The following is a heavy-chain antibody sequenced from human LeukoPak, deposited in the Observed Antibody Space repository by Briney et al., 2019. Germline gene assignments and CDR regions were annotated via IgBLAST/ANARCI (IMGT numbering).Heavy chain of an antibody. CDR2: ISSSGSTK. V-gene: IGHV3-48*04. J-gene: IGHJ4*02. Sequence: GGSLRLSCAASGFIFSSHGMNWVRQAQGKGLEWVSYISSSGSTKRYADSVKGRFTISRDNAKNSLYLQMNSLRAEDTAVYYCARYSYPLNFDYWSQGTLVTVSS. CDR3: ARYSYPLNFDY. CDR1: GFIFSSHG. D-gene: IGHD5-18*01.